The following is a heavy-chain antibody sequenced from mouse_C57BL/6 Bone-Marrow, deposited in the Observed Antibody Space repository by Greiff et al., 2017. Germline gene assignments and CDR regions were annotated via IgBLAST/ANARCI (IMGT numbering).Heavy chain of an antibody. Sequence: VQLQQPGAELVKPGASVTLSCTASGFTFTSYWMHWVKQRPGQGLEWIGMIHPNSGSTNYNEKFKSKATLTVDKSSSTAYMQLSSLTSEDSAVYYCARDYYGSSYAFAYWGQGTLVTVSA. J-gene: IGHJ3*01. CDR3: ARDYYGSSYAFAY. D-gene: IGHD1-1*01. V-gene: IGHV1-64*01. CDR2: IHPNSGST. CDR1: GFTFTSYW.